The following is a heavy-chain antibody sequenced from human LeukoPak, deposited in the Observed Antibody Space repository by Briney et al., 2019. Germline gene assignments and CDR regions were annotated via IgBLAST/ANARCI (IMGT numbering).Heavy chain of an antibody. V-gene: IGHV1-2*02. CDR1: GYTFTAYY. CDR2: INPDSGAT. CDR3: ARDVDATAALDY. Sequence: GASVKVSCKASGYTFTAYYMHWVRQAPGQGLELMGWINPDSGATRYAQNFQGRVTMTRGTAITTAYMELSGLRSDDTAVYYCARDVDATAALDYWGPGTLVTVSS. J-gene: IGHJ4*02. D-gene: IGHD6-13*01.